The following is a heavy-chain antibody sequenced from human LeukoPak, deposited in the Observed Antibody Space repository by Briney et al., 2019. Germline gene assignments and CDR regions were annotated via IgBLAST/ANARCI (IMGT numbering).Heavy chain of an antibody. D-gene: IGHD5-18*01. Sequence: ASVKVSCKASGYTFTSYGISWVRQAPGQGLEWMGWISAYNGNTNYAQKLQGRVTMTTDTSTSTAYMELRSLRSDDTAVYYCARDSNTAIVSRYFDYWGQGPLVTVSS. CDR1: GYTFTSYG. J-gene: IGHJ4*02. CDR3: ARDSNTAIVSRYFDY. V-gene: IGHV1-18*01. CDR2: ISAYNGNT.